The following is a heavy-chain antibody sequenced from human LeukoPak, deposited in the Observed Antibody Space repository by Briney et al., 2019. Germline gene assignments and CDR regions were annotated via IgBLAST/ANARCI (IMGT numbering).Heavy chain of an antibody. J-gene: IGHJ3*02. CDR3: ARHVRGLVVRGVITFDAFDI. CDR2: IYHGDSDT. D-gene: IGHD3-10*01. Sequence: GESLKTSWKGSGYSFSNYWIAWVRQMPEKGLEWMGIIYHGDSDTRYSPSFQDLVTISADKSISTAYLQWSSLKASDTAMYYSARHVRGLVVRGVITFDAFDIWGQGTMVTVSS. V-gene: IGHV5-51*01. CDR1: GYSFSNYW.